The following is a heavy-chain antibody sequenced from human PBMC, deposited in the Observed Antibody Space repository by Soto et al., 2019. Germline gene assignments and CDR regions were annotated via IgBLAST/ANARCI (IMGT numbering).Heavy chain of an antibody. V-gene: IGHV3-30*18. D-gene: IGHD6-19*01. CDR2: ISYDGSNK. Sequence: GGSLRLSCAASGFTFSSYGMHWVRQAPGKGLEWVAVISYDGSNKYYADSVKGRFTISRDNSKNTLYLQMNSLRAEDTAVYYCAKDASGYSSGWYFDYWGQGTLVTVSS. J-gene: IGHJ4*02. CDR1: GFTFSSYG. CDR3: AKDASGYSSGWYFDY.